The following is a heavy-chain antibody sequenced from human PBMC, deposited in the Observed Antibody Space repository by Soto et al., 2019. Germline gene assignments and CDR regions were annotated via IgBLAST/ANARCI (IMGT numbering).Heavy chain of an antibody. CDR3: TRRDYGES. D-gene: IGHD3-10*01. CDR1: GFTFSDYY. CDR2: ISSSGSTV. V-gene: IGHV3-11*04. J-gene: IGHJ4*02. Sequence: GGSLRLSCAASGFTFSDYYMSWIRQAPGKGLEWLSYISSSGSTVFYADSLKGRFTVSRDNAKNSLYLQMNSLTAADTAVYFCTRRDYGESWGQGTLVTSPQ.